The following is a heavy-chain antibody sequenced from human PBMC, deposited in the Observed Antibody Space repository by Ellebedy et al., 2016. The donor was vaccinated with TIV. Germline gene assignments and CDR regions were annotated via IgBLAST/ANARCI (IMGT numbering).Heavy chain of an antibody. V-gene: IGHV3-64*02. J-gene: IGHJ4*02. CDR3: ARGSSSWYAPIDY. CDR2: ISSNGGST. Sequence: PGGSLRLSCAASGFTSSSYPMHRVRQAPGKGLEYVSAISSNGGSTYYADSVKGRFTISRDNSKNTLYLQMGSLRAEDMAVYYCARGSSSWYAPIDYWGQGTLVTVSS. D-gene: IGHD6-13*01. CDR1: GFTSSSYP.